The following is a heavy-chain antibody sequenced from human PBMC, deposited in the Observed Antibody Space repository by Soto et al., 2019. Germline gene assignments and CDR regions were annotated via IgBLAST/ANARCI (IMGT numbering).Heavy chain of an antibody. Sequence: SETLSLTCTVSGGSISSSSYYWGWIRQPPGKGLEWIGSIYYSGSTYYNPSLKSRVTISVDTSKNQFSLKLSSVTAADTAVYYCATKTPTTNYDFWSGYYFYFDYWGQGTLVTVSS. V-gene: IGHV4-39*01. CDR2: IYYSGST. J-gene: IGHJ4*02. CDR1: GGSISSSSYY. CDR3: ATKTPTTNYDFWSGYYFYFDY. D-gene: IGHD3-3*01.